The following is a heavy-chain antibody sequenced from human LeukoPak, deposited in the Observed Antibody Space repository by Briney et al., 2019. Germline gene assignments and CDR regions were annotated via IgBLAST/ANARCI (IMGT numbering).Heavy chain of an antibody. CDR1: GGSISSSSYY. CDR2: IYYTGST. CDR3: ARTPKNIAVAGKYCDY. D-gene: IGHD6-19*01. V-gene: IGHV4-39*01. Sequence: NSSETLSFTCTVSGGSISSSSYYWVWIRQPPGKGLEWIGNIYYTGSTYSNPSLKSRVTISVDTSKNQFSLKLSSVTAADTAVYYCARTPKNIAVAGKYCDYWGQGTLVTVSS. J-gene: IGHJ4*02.